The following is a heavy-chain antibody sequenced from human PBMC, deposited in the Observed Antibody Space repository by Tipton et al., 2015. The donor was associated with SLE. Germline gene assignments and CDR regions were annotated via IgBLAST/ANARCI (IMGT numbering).Heavy chain of an antibody. CDR3: ARQRLRLLSPLDA. CDR1: GGSFSGYY. V-gene: IGHV4-34*01. Sequence: TLSLTCAVYGGSFSGYYWSWIRQPPGKGLEWIGEINHSGSTNYNPSLKSRVTISVDMSKNHFSLRLSSVTAADTATYYCARQRLRLLSPLDAWGQGTTVTVSS. J-gene: IGHJ6*02. D-gene: IGHD3-10*01. CDR2: INHSGST.